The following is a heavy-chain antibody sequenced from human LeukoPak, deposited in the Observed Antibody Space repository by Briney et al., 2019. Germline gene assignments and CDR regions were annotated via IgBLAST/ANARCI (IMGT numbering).Heavy chain of an antibody. D-gene: IGHD2-2*01. CDR3: ARFSRYCSSTSCYLYGMDV. CDR1: GYTFTSYD. V-gene: IGHV1-8*01. J-gene: IGHJ6*02. Sequence: GASVKVSCKASGYTFTSYDINWVRQATGQGLEWMGWMDPNSGNTGYAQKFQGRVTMTRTTSGSTAYMELSSLRSEDTALCYCARFSRYCSSTSCYLYGMDVWGQGTTVTVSS. CDR2: MDPNSGNT.